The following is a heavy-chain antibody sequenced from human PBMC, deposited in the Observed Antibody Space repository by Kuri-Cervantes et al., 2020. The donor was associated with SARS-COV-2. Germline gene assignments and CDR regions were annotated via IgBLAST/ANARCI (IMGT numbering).Heavy chain of an antibody. J-gene: IGHJ6*02. CDR2: ISSSSSTI. V-gene: IGHV3-48*02. CDR3: ARAVVVVPAAIEGVYGMDV. D-gene: IGHD2-2*01. CDR1: GFTFSSYS. Sequence: GESLKISCAASGFTFSSYSMNWVRQAPGKGLEWVSYISSSSSTIYYADSVKGRFTISRDNAKNSLYLQMNSLRDEDTAVYYCARAVVVVPAAIEGVYGMDVWGQGTTVTVSS.